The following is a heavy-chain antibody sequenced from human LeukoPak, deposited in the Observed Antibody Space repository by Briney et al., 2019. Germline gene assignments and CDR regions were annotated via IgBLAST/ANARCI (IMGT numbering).Heavy chain of an antibody. J-gene: IGHJ4*02. V-gene: IGHV4-59*01. CDR2: IYYRGST. D-gene: IGHD3-10*01. CDR1: GGSISSYY. CDR3: AAAAYGSGSYTVDY. Sequence: SETLSLTCSVAGGSISSYYWSWIRQPPGKGLEWIGYIYYRGSTKYNPSLKSRVTISVDASNNQFSLKLSSVTAADTAVYYCAAAAYGSGSYTVDYWGQGTLVTVSS.